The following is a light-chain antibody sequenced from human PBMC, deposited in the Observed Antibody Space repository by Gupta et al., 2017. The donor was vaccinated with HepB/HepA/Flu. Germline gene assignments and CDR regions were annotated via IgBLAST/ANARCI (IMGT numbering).Light chain of an antibody. V-gene: IGLV2-23*02. Sequence: QSALTQPASVSGSPGQSITISCTGSSSDVATYNLVSWYQQHPGKAPKLMIYEVTKRPSGVSNRFSGSKSGNTASLTISGLQAEDEADYYCCSYADDSTLVFGGGTKLTVL. CDR3: CSYADDSTLV. CDR2: EVT. J-gene: IGLJ3*02. CDR1: SSDVATYNL.